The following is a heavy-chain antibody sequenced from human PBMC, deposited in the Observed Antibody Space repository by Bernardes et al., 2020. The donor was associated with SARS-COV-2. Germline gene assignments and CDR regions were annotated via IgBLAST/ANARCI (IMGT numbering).Heavy chain of an antibody. CDR1: GYTFTSYG. CDR3: ARVSKHDNDYDYYGLDV. Sequence: ASVKVSCKASGYTFTSYGISWVRQAPGQGLEWMGWISAYNGNTNYAQKLQGRVTMTTDTSTSTAYMELRSLRVDDTAIYYCARVSKHDNDYDYYGLDVWGQGTTVTVS. J-gene: IGHJ6*02. V-gene: IGHV1-18*01. D-gene: IGHD1-1*01. CDR2: ISAYNGNT.